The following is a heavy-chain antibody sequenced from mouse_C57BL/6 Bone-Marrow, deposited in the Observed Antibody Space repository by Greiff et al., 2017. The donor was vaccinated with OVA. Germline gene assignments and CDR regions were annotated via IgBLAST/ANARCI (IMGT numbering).Heavy chain of an antibody. CDR1: GYTFTSYW. D-gene: IGHD4-1*01. J-gene: IGHJ3*01. CDR3: AGWEFAY. CDR2: IDPSDGYT. V-gene: IGHV1-50*01. Sequence: QVQLQQPGAELVKPGASVKLSCKASGYTFTSYWIQWVKQRPGQGLEWIGEIDPSDGYTNYNPKFKGKATVTVDTSSSTANMQLSSLTSEDSAVYYCAGWEFAYWGQGTLVTVSA.